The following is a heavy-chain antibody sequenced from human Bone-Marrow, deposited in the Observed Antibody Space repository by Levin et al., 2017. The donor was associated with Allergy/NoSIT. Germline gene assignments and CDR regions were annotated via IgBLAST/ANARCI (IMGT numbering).Heavy chain of an antibody. CDR3: AKMLFSLPGTSYWYFDL. CDR2: FSGSGSST. V-gene: IGHV3-23*01. CDR1: GFTFSSYA. D-gene: IGHD2-2*01. Sequence: PGGSLRLSCAASGFTFSSYAMSWVRQAPGKGLEWVSTFSGSGSSTYYADSVKGRFAISRDNSKKTLFLQMNSLRADDTAVYFCAKMLFSLPGTSYWYFDLWGRGTPVTVSS. J-gene: IGHJ2*01.